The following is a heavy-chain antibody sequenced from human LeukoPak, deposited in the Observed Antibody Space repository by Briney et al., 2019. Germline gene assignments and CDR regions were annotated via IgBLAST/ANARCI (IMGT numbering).Heavy chain of an antibody. D-gene: IGHD3-10*01. J-gene: IGHJ4*02. CDR1: GFKFSDHY. V-gene: IGHV3-23*01. CDR2: ISGSGGST. CDR3: AKGTKQELLIRYYFDY. Sequence: GGSQRLSCAASGFKFSDHYIDWVRQAPGKGLEWVSAISGSGGSTYYADSVKGRFTISRDNSKNTLYLQMNSLRAEDTAIYYCAKGTKQELLIRYYFDYWGQGTLVTVSS.